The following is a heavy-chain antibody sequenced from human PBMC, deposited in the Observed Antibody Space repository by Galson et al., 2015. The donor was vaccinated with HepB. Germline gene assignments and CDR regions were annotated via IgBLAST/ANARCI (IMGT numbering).Heavy chain of an antibody. CDR1: GYSFTSYW. J-gene: IGHJ6*02. D-gene: IGHD3-10*01. V-gene: IGHV5-10-1*01. CDR3: ARPGSGSYLDYYGMDV. Sequence: QSGAEVKKPGESLRISCKGSGYSFTSYWISWVRQMPGKGLEWMGRIDPSDSYTNYSPSFQGHVTISADKSISTAYLQWSSLKASDTAMYYCARPGSGSYLDYYGMDVWGQGTTVTVSS. CDR2: IDPSDSYT.